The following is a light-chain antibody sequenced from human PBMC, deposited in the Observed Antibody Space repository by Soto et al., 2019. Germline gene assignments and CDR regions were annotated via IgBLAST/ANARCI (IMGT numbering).Light chain of an antibody. J-gene: IGKJ4*01. Sequence: DVVMTQSPLSLPVTLGQADSISCRSSQGLVYGDGHTYMHWFQQRPGQSPRRLIYKVSNRDSGVPDRFSGSASGTNFTLKISRAEAEDVCVYYCMQGTHWPPTFGGGTKVEIK. CDR1: QGLVYGDGHTY. V-gene: IGKV2-30*01. CDR2: KVS. CDR3: MQGTHWPPT.